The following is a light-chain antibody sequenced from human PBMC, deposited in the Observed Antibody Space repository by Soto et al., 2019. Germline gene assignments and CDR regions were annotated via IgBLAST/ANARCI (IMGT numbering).Light chain of an antibody. V-gene: IGKV3D-15*01. CDR1: QSVSST. Sequence: EIVMTQSPATLSVSPGERATLSCRASQSVSSTLAWYQQKPAQAPRLLIYGASTRATAIPGWFSGSGSGTDFPPTISILPSEDVADYCWQQYDNLFTFGQGTKLEIK. CDR2: GAS. CDR3: QQYDNLFT. J-gene: IGKJ2*01.